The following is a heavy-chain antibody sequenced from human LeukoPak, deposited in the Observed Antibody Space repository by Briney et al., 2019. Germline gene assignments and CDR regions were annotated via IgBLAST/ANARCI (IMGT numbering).Heavy chain of an antibody. CDR2: IYYSGST. V-gene: IGHV4-59*11. Sequence: SETLSLTCTVSGGSIRSHYWSWIRQPPGKGLGWIGYIYYSGSTNYNHSLKSRVTISLDTSKNQFSLKLSSVTAADTAVYYCAREGTDQYYYYYMDVWGKGTTVTVSS. CDR3: AREGTDQYYYYYMDV. D-gene: IGHD3-10*01. J-gene: IGHJ6*03. CDR1: GGSIRSHY.